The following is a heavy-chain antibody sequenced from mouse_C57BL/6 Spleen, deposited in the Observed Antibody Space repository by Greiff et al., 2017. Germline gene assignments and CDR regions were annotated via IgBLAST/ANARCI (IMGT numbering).Heavy chain of an antibody. Sequence: EVMLVESGPELVKPGASVKIPCKASGYTFTDYNMDWVKQSHGKSLEWIGDINPNNGGTIYNQKFKGKATLTVDKSSSTAYMELRSLTSEDTAVYYCARRWYGYDGVYYAMDYWGQGTSVTVSS. CDR2: INPNNGGT. V-gene: IGHV1-18*01. J-gene: IGHJ4*01. D-gene: IGHD2-2*01. CDR1: GYTFTDYN. CDR3: ARRWYGYDGVYYAMDY.